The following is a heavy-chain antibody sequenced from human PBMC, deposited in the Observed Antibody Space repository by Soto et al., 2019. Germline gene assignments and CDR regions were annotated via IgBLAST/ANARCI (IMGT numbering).Heavy chain of an antibody. V-gene: IGHV1-18*01. D-gene: IGHD2-15*01. CDR1: GYTFTSYG. CDR3: ARDLRDIVVVVAASGAFDI. CDR2: ISAYNGNT. Sequence: QVQLVQSGAEVKKPGASVKVSCKASGYTFTSYGISWVRQAPGQGLEWMGWISAYNGNTNYAQKRQGRVTMTTDTSTTTAYMELRSLRSDDTAVYYCARDLRDIVVVVAASGAFDIWGQGTMVTVSS. J-gene: IGHJ3*02.